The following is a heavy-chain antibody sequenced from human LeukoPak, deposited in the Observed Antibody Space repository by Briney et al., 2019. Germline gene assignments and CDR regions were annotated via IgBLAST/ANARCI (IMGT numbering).Heavy chain of an antibody. Sequence: NASETLSLTCTVSGGSISSYYWSWIRQPPGKGLEWIGYIYYSGSTNYNPSLKSRVTISVDTSKNQFSLKLSSVTAADTAVYYCARDLFRPRYYGSGSYYDFDYWGQGTLVTVSS. J-gene: IGHJ4*02. CDR3: ARDLFRPRYYGSGSYYDFDY. V-gene: IGHV4-59*12. D-gene: IGHD3-10*01. CDR2: IYYSGST. CDR1: GGSISSYY.